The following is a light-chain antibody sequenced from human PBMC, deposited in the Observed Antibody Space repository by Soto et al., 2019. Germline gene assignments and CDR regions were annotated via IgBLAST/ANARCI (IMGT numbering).Light chain of an antibody. CDR2: DAS. CDR3: QQYDNLPLT. Sequence: DIQMTQSPSSLSASVGDRVTITCQASQDISNYLNWYQQKPGKAPKLLIYDASNLETVVPSRFTGSGSGTDLTFTISSLQPEDIATYYCQQYDNLPLTFGGGTKVEIK. V-gene: IGKV1-33*01. J-gene: IGKJ4*01. CDR1: QDISNY.